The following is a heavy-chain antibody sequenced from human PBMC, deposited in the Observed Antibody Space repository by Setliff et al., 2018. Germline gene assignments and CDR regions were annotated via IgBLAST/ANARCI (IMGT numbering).Heavy chain of an antibody. CDR2: IYTTGNT. CDR1: GFTFSSHA. D-gene: IGHD5-18*01. V-gene: IGHV3-23*05. J-gene: IGHJ4*02. Sequence: PGGSLRLSCAASGFTFSSHALSWVRQAPGKGLEWISTIYTTGNTFYADSVKGRFTISRDDAKNSLYLQMNSLRAEDTALYYCVRDRGDTSMIKPAYWGQGTLVTVSS. CDR3: VRDRGDTSMIKPAY.